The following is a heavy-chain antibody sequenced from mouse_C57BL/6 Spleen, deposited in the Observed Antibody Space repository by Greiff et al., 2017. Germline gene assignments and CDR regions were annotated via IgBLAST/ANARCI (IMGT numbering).Heavy chain of an antibody. Sequence: VQLQQSGAELVRPGASVTLSCKASGYTFTDYEMHWVKQTPVHGLEWIGAIDPETGGTAYNQKFKGKAILTADKSSSTAYMELRSLTSEDSAVYNCARGGLGYGSIYYFDYWGKGTTLTVSS. CDR3: ARGGLGYGSIYYFDY. CDR2: IDPETGGT. D-gene: IGHD1-1*01. CDR1: GYTFTDYE. V-gene: IGHV1-15*01. J-gene: IGHJ2*01.